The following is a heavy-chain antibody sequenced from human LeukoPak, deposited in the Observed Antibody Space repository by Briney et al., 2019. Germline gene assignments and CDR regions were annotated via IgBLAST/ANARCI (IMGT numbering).Heavy chain of an antibody. CDR2: ISSSSSYI. Sequence: GGSLRLSCAASGFTFSSYSMNWVRQAPGKGLEWVSSISSSSSYIYYADSVKGRFTISRDNAKNSLYLQMNSLRAEDTAVYYCARGYYGDLNRFDYWGQGTPVTVSS. CDR1: GFTFSSYS. V-gene: IGHV3-21*01. D-gene: IGHD4-17*01. CDR3: ARGYYGDLNRFDY. J-gene: IGHJ4*02.